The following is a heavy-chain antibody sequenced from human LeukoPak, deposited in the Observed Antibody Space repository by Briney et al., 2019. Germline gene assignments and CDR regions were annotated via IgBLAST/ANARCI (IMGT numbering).Heavy chain of an antibody. J-gene: IGHJ4*02. CDR1: GFTFSSYS. V-gene: IGHV3-21*01. D-gene: IGHD4-23*01. Sequence: GESLRLSCAASGFTFSSYSMNWVRQAPGKGLEWVSSISSSSSYIYYADSVKGRFTISRDNAKNSLYLQMNSLRAEDTAVYYCARFGGNEPEYYFDYWGQGTLVTVSS. CDR3: ARFGGNEPEYYFDY. CDR2: ISSSSSYI.